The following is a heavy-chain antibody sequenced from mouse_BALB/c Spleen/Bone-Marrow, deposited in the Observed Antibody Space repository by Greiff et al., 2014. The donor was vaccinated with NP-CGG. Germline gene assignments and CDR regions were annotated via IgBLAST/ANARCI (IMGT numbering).Heavy chain of an antibody. V-gene: IGHV1-14*01. Sequence: VQLQQSGPELVKPGASVKMSCKASGYTFTSYVMHWVKQKPGQGLEWIGYINPYNDGTTYNEKFKGKATLTSDKSSSTAYMELRQLTSENSEVYSCARGTYYDYDYFDYWGQGTTLTVSS. CDR1: GYTFTSYV. J-gene: IGHJ2*01. CDR3: ARGTYYDYDYFDY. CDR2: INPYNDGT. D-gene: IGHD2-4*01.